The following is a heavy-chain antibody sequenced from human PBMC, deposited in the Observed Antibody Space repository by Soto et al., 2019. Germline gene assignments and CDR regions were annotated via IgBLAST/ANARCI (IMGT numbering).Heavy chain of an antibody. J-gene: IGHJ4*02. CDR3: ARARATIAAAAIFDC. V-gene: IGHV4-4*02. CDR1: GGSISTSNW. CDR2: VYRTGST. Sequence: QVQLQESGPGLVKPSGTLSLTCAVSGGSISTSNWWSWVRQPPGKGLEWIGEVYRTGSTNYNPSLKSRVIVSVNKSKNLFSLTLTSVTAAHTAVHYCARARATIAAAAIFDCWGQGTLVTASS. D-gene: IGHD6-13*01.